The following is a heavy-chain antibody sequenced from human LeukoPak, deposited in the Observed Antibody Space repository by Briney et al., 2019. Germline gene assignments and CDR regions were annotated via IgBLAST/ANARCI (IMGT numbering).Heavy chain of an antibody. D-gene: IGHD2-15*01. V-gene: IGHV4-59*12. CDR3: ARSKVRYCSGGSCYSSHMDV. CDR1: GGSINSYY. J-gene: IGHJ6*03. CDR2: IYYSGST. Sequence: SETLSLTCTVSGGSINSYYWSWIRQPPGKGLEWIGYIYYSGSTNYNPSLKSRVTISVDTSKNQFSLKLSSVTAADTAVYYCARSKVRYCSGGSCYSSHMDVWGKGTTVTISS.